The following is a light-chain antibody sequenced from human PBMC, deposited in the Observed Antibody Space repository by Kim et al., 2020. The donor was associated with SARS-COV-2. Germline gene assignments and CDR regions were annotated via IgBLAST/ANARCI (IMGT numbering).Light chain of an antibody. CDR1: QGISNS. Sequence: SASVGDRVTIPCRASQGISNSLAWYRQKPGKVPMLLIYGASTLRSGVPSRFRGSGSGTDFTVTISSLQPEDAATYYCQKYNSAPWTFGQGTKVE. J-gene: IGKJ1*01. CDR3: QKYNSAPWT. V-gene: IGKV1-27*01. CDR2: GAS.